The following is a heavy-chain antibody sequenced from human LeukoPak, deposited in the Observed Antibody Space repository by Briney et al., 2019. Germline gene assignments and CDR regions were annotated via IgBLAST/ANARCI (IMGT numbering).Heavy chain of an antibody. V-gene: IGHV6-1*01. Sequence: SQTLSLTCAISGDSVSSNSVTWNWIRQSPSIGLEWLGRTYYRSTWYNDYAVSVRGRITVNPDTSKNQFSLHLNSVTPEDTAVYYCARRLTQYDCFDPWGQGILVTVSS. J-gene: IGHJ5*02. D-gene: IGHD2-2*01. CDR1: GDSVSSNSVT. CDR3: ARRLTQYDCFDP. CDR2: TYYRSTWYN.